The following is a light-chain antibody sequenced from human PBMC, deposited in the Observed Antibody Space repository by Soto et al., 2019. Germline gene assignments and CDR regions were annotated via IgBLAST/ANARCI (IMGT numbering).Light chain of an antibody. J-gene: IGKJ2*01. CDR2: LGS. CDR1: QSLLHVNGYSY. V-gene: IGKV2-28*01. Sequence: IVVTQSPLSLPVTPGETASISCRSNQSLLHVNGYSYLDWYLQKPGQSPQLLIYLGSNRASGVPDRFSGSGSDTEFTLTVSRVEAEDVGVYYCMQATQFPHTFGQGTKLEI. CDR3: MQATQFPHT.